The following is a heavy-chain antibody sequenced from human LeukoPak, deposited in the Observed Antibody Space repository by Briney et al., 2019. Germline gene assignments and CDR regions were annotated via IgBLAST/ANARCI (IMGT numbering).Heavy chain of an antibody. D-gene: IGHD3-22*01. Sequence: ASVKVSCKASGYTFTSYGISWVRQAPGQGLEWMGWISAYNGNTNYAQKLQGRVTMTTDTSTSTAYMELRSLRSDDTAVYYCARVPYYYDSSGYYRPHYFDYWGQGTLVTVSS. V-gene: IGHV1-18*01. CDR1: GYTFTSYG. CDR3: ARVPYYYDSSGYYRPHYFDY. J-gene: IGHJ4*02. CDR2: ISAYNGNT.